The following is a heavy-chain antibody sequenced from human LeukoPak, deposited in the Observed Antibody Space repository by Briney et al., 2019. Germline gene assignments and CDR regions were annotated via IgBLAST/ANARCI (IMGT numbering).Heavy chain of an antibody. J-gene: IGHJ6*02. CDR3: AREGIAARLNYYGMDV. Sequence: PSQTLSLTCTVSGGSISSGSYYWSWIRQPAGKGLEWIGRIYTSGSTNYNPSLKSRVTISVDTSKNQFSLKLSSVTAADTAVYYCAREGIAARLNYYGMDVCGQGTTVTVSS. D-gene: IGHD6-6*01. CDR1: GGSISSGSYY. CDR2: IYTSGST. V-gene: IGHV4-61*02.